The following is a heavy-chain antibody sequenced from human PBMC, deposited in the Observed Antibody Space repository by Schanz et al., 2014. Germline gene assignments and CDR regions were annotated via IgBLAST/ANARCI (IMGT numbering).Heavy chain of an antibody. Sequence: VKLVESGGGAVRPGGSLRLSCAASGFTFSSYAMSWVRQAPGKGLEWVSALSGSGGSTYYADSVKGRFTISRDNSKNTLYQQMNSLRAEDTAVYYCAKQIHYDILTVTRNWGQGTLVTVSS. CDR3: AKQIHYDILTVTRN. CDR1: GFTFSSYA. D-gene: IGHD3-9*01. V-gene: IGHV3-23*04. CDR2: LSGSGGST. J-gene: IGHJ4*02.